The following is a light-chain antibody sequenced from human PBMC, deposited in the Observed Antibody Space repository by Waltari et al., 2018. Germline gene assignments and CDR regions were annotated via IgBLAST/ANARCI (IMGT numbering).Light chain of an antibody. CDR1: SSDVGGSNY. V-gene: IGLV2-8*01. CDR2: EVS. J-gene: IGLJ3*02. Sequence: QSALTQPPSASGSPGPSVTISCTGTSSDVGGSNYVSWYHRYPGKAPKVMIYEVSKPPSGVLCRFSGSKSGNTGSLTVSGVQAEDEADYYCSSYGGSNNLVFGGGTKLTVL. CDR3: SSYGGSNNLV.